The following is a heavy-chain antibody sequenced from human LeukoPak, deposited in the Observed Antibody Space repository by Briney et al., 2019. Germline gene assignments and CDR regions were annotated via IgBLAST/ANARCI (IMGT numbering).Heavy chain of an antibody. CDR3: VRGGDYGSGSLYNF. CDR2: IHYSGST. V-gene: IGHV4-59*01. Sequence: PSETLSLTCTVSGGSISGYYWSWIRQPPGKGLEWIGYIHYSGSTKYNPSLTSRVTISVDTSKKQFSLMLSSVTAADTAVYYCVRGGDYGSGSLYNFWGQGTLVTVSS. D-gene: IGHD3-10*01. CDR1: GGSISGYY. J-gene: IGHJ4*02.